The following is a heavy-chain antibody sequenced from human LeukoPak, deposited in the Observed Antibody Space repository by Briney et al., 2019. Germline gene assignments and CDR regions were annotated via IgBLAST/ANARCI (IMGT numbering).Heavy chain of an antibody. J-gene: IGHJ4*02. CDR3: ARDEQYYYGSGRYDY. D-gene: IGHD3-10*01. Sequence: ASVKVSCKASGYTFTGYYMHWVRQAPGQGLEWMGWINPNSGGTNYAQKFQGRVTMTRDTSISTAYMELSRLRSDDTAAYYCARDEQYYYGSGRYDYWGQGTLVTVSS. V-gene: IGHV1-2*02. CDR1: GYTFTGYY. CDR2: INPNSGGT.